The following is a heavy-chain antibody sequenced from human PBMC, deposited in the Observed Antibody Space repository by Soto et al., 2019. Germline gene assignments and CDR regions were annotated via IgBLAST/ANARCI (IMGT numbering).Heavy chain of an antibody. CDR3: ARGAEYSGYYFDY. D-gene: IGHD5-12*01. V-gene: IGHV4-59*11. CDR2: IYYSGST. J-gene: IGHJ4*02. CDR1: GASISNHY. Sequence: SETLSLTCTVSGASISNHYWSWFRQPPGKGLEWIGYIYYSGSTNYNPSLKSRLTMSLDTSKNQFSLILNSVTAADTAVYYCARGAEYSGYYFDYWAQGTLVTVSS.